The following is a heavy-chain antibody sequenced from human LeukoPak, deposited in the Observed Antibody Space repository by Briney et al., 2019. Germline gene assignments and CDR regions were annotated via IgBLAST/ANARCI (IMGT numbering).Heavy chain of an antibody. Sequence: GESLKISCKGSGYSFTTYWIAWVRQMPGKGLEWMGIIYPGDSDTRYSPSFQGHVAISVDKSISTAYLQWSSLKASDTAIYYCARHGPDSSGWQNFDYWGQGTLVTVSS. CDR3: ARHGPDSSGWQNFDY. D-gene: IGHD6-19*01. V-gene: IGHV5-51*01. CDR1: GYSFTTYW. J-gene: IGHJ4*02. CDR2: IYPGDSDT.